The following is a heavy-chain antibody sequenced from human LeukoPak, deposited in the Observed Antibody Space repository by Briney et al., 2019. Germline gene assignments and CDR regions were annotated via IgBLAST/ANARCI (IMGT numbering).Heavy chain of an antibody. CDR1: GFTFSSYS. J-gene: IGHJ5*01. V-gene: IGHV3-48*01. D-gene: IGHD2-8*02. Sequence: GGSLRLSCAASGFTFSSYSMNWVRQAPGKGLEWASYISSSSSTIYYADSVKGRFTISRDNVDNVVYLQMNSLGAEDTAVYYCARVAVSGPTGWFDSWGQGTLVTVSS. CDR2: ISSSSSTI. CDR3: ARVAVSGPTGWFDS.